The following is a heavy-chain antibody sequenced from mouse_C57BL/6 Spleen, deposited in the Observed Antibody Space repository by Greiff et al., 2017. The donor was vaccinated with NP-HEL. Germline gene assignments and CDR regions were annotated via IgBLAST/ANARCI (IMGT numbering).Heavy chain of an antibody. D-gene: IGHD2-3*01. V-gene: IGHV1-81*01. Sequence: QVQLQQSGAELARPGASVKLSCKASGYTFTSYGISWVKQRTGQGLEWIGEIYPRSGNTYYNEKFKGKATLTADKSSSTAYMELRSLTSEDSAVYFCERSGDGYYGWFAYWGQGTLVTVSA. CDR1: GYTFTSYG. CDR2: IYPRSGNT. J-gene: IGHJ3*01. CDR3: ERSGDGYYGWFAY.